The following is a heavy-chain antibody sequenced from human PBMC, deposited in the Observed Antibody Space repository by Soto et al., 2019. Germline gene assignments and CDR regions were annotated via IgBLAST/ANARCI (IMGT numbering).Heavy chain of an antibody. V-gene: IGHV3-74*01. J-gene: IGHJ4*02. CDR3: VRGDGDYYDGNGYLGRH. CDR1: GFTFSSYC. CDR2: LKSDGRGT. D-gene: IGHD3-22*01. Sequence: EVQLVESGGGLVQPGGSLRLSCAASGFTFSSYCLHWVRQAPGKGLVWVSRLKSDGRGTTDADSVKGRLTISRDNAKNTLYLHMNSLRAECTAVYYCVRGDGDYYDGNGYLGRHWGQGTLVTVSS.